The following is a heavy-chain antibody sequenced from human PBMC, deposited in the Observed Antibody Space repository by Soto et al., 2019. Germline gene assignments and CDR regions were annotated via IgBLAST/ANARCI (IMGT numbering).Heavy chain of an antibody. CDR3: ARDLEERNNWNCYDY. Sequence: SLRLSCAASGFTFSSYAMHWVRQAPGKGLEWVAVISYDGSNKYYADSVKGRFTISRDNSKNTLYLQMNSLRAEDTAVYYCARDLEERNNWNCYDYWGQGTLVTVSS. CDR1: GFTFSSYA. CDR2: ISYDGSNK. V-gene: IGHV3-30-3*01. J-gene: IGHJ4*02. D-gene: IGHD1-20*01.